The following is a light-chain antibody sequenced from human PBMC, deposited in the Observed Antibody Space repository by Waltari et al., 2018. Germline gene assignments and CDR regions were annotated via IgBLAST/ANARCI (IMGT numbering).Light chain of an antibody. Sequence: QSALAQPRSVSGSPGQSVTISCTGSSSDVGGYNYVSWYQQHPGKAPKLMIYDVTKRPSGVLERFSASKAANTASLTISGLQAEDEADYYCCSYAGSYTVVFGGGTKLTVL. CDR3: CSYAGSYTVV. J-gene: IGLJ2*01. CDR1: SSDVGGYNY. V-gene: IGLV2-11*01. CDR2: DVT.